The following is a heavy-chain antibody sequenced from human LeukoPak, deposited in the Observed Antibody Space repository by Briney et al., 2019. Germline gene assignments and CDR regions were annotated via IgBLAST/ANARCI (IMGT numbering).Heavy chain of an antibody. V-gene: IGHV4-34*01. Sequence: PSETLSLTCAVYGASFSGYYWSWVRQPPGKGLEWLGEINHSGRTNYNPSLKSGAPIPVDTSKNQSSLTLSSVTAADRAVYYCARVQVCVAARRKRRGCWFDPWGQGTLVTVTS. CDR2: INHSGRT. CDR1: GASFSGYY. J-gene: IGHJ5*02. CDR3: ARVQVCVAARRKRRGCWFDP. D-gene: IGHD6-6*01.